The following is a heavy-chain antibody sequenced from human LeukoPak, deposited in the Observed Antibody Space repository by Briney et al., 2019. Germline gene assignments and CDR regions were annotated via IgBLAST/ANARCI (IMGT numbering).Heavy chain of an antibody. D-gene: IGHD3-22*01. CDR1: GFTFSIYG. V-gene: IGHV3-30*18. CDR2: MSFDGSKK. Sequence: GGSLRLSCAASGFTFSIYGMHWVRQAPGKGLEWVAVMSFDGSKKYYGDSVKGRFTISRDNSKNTLYLQMNSLRVEDTAVYYCAKFHLRGYYCIPGSDYVDYWGQGTLVTVSS. CDR3: AKFHLRGYYCIPGSDYVDY. J-gene: IGHJ4*02.